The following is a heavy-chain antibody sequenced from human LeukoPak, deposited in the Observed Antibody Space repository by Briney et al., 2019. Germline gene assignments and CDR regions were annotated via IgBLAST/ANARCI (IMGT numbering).Heavy chain of an antibody. CDR1: GFTFSSYS. D-gene: IGHD5-24*01. J-gene: IGHJ4*02. Sequence: PGGSLRLSCAASGFTFSSYSMNWVRQAPGKGLEWVSSISTSSIYIYYADSMKGRFTISRDNAKNSLYLQMNSLRAEDTAVYYCAKSGYNRFDYWGQGTLVTVSS. V-gene: IGHV3-21*04. CDR3: AKSGYNRFDY. CDR2: ISTSSIYI.